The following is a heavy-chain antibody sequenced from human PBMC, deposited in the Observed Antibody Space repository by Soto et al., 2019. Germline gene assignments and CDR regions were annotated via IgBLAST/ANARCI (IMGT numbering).Heavy chain of an antibody. D-gene: IGHD2-15*01. CDR1: GFSFTTTGAA. J-gene: IGHJ4*02. Sequence: QIALKESGPSLVKPSQTLTLTCTFSGFSFTTTGAAVGWIRQPPGKALESLALIFWNDAKRYGPPLRSRLTIIKDTSKNQVVLTMTNVDPVDTATYYCAYRRGGSSSGGNFDYWGQGTPVTVYS. CDR2: IFWNDAK. CDR3: AYRRGGSSSGGNFDY. V-gene: IGHV2-5*01.